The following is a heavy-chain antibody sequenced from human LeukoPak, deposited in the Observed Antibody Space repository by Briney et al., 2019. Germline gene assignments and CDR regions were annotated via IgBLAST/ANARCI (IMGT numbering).Heavy chain of an antibody. CDR2: IYYSGST. Sequence: SETLSLTCTVSGGXLSSSSYYWGWIRQPPGKGLEWVGSIYYSGSTYYNPSLKSRVTISVDTSSNQFSLKLSSVTAADTAVYYCARQSSSWYFFNYWGQGTLVSVSS. CDR3: ARQSSSWYFFNY. CDR1: GGXLSSSSYY. J-gene: IGHJ4*02. D-gene: IGHD6-13*01. V-gene: IGHV4-39*01.